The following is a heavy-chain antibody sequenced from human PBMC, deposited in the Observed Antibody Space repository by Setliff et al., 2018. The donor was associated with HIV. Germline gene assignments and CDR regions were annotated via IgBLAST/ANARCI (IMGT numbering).Heavy chain of an antibody. V-gene: IGHV3-7*01. Sequence: GSLRLSCAASGFTFSSAWMGWVRQAPAKGLEWVANISPDGSATYYVDSVKGRFTISRDNAKNSLYLQMNSLRAEDTAVYYCARDRVVGATLDPLDLWGQGTMVNVSS. D-gene: IGHD1-26*01. CDR2: ISPDGSAT. J-gene: IGHJ3*01. CDR3: ARDRVVGATLDPLDL. CDR1: GFTFSSAW.